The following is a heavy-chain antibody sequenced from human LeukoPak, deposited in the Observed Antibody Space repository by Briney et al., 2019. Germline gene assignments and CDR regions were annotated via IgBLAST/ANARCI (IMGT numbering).Heavy chain of an antibody. J-gene: IGHJ4*02. CDR2: INHSGST. D-gene: IGHD4-17*01. CDR1: GGSFSGYY. Sequence: PSETLSLTCAVYGGSFSGYYWNWIRQPPGKGLEWIGEINHSGSTNYNPSLKSRVTISVDTSKNQFSLKLSSVTAADTAVYYCARDPGDYVGYWGQGTLVTVSS. V-gene: IGHV4-34*01. CDR3: ARDPGDYVGY.